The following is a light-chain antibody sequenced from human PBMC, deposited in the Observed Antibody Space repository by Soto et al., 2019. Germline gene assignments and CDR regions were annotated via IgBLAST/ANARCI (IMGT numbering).Light chain of an antibody. Sequence: QSALTQPASVSGSPGQSITISCTGTSSDIGRYTYVSWYQQHPAKAPKLMIYDVSDRPSGVSNRFSGSKSGNTASLTISGLQTEDEADYYCSSYTSSSALVVFGTGTKLTVL. J-gene: IGLJ1*01. CDR2: DVS. V-gene: IGLV2-14*03. CDR3: SSYTSSSALVV. CDR1: SSDIGRYTY.